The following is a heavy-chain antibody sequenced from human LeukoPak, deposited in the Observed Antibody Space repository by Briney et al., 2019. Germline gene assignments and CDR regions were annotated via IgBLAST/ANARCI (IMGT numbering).Heavy chain of an antibody. CDR2: IIPIFGTA. Sequence: SVKVSCKASGGTFSSYAISWVRQAPGQGLEWMGGIIPIFGTANYAQKFQGRVTMTRDTSTSTVYMELSSLRSEDSAVYYCARWTTTYLDYRGQGTLVTVSS. D-gene: IGHD4-11*01. CDR1: GGTFSSYA. J-gene: IGHJ4*02. CDR3: ARWTTTYLDY. V-gene: IGHV1-69*05.